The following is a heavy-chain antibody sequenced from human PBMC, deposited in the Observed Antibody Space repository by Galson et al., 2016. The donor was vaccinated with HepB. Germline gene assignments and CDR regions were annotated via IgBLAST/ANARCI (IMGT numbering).Heavy chain of an antibody. J-gene: IGHJ3*02. Sequence: PALVKPTQTLTLTCTFSGFSLGTSGMRMSWIRQAPGKALEWLARIDWDDDKFYNDSLKTRLTISKDTSKNQVVLTMTNMHPVDTGTYYCASVGPSTIDDEAFAIWGQGAMVTVSS. CDR1: GFSLGTSGMR. CDR3: ASVGPSTIDDEAFAI. V-gene: IGHV2-70*04. CDR2: IDWDDDK. D-gene: IGHD2/OR15-2a*01.